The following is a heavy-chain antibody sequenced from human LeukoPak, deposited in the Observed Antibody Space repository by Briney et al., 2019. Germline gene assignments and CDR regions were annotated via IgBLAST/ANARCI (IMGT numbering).Heavy chain of an antibody. Sequence: SETLSLTCTVSGGSISSSSYYWGWIRQPPGKGLEWIGSIYYSGSTYDNPSLKSRVTISVYTSKNQFSLKLSSVTAADTAVYYCARLDIVVVVAAHNWFDPWGQGTLVTVSS. CDR2: IYYSGST. CDR3: ARLDIVVVVAAHNWFDP. D-gene: IGHD2-15*01. J-gene: IGHJ5*02. V-gene: IGHV4-39*01. CDR1: GGSISSSSYY.